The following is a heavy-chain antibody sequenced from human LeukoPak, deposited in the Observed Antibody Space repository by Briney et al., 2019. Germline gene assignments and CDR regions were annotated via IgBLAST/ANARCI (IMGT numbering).Heavy chain of an antibody. CDR3: AKGGCSSTTCYLANP. CDR1: GLTFSSYG. V-gene: IGHV3-30*18. Sequence: TGGSLRLSCAASGLTFSSYGMHWVRQAPGKGLEWVAVISYDGTIRNYADSVKGRFTISRDNSKNTLYLQMNSLTAEDTVLYYCAKGGCSSTTCYLANPWGQGTLVTVSS. D-gene: IGHD2-2*01. J-gene: IGHJ5*02. CDR2: ISYDGTIR.